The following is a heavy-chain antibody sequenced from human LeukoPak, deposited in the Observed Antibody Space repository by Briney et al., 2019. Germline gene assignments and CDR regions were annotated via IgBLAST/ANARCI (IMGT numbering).Heavy chain of an antibody. D-gene: IGHD1-7*01. V-gene: IGHV3-74*01. J-gene: IGHJ4*02. Sequence: PGGSLRLSCAASGFTFSSHWMHWVRQAPGKGLVWVSGISTDGSRPRYADSVNGRFTISRDNSKNTLYLQMNSLRAEDTAVYYCARDSNWNYVGYFDYWGQGTLVTVSS. CDR3: ARDSNWNYVGYFDY. CDR1: GFTFSSHW. CDR2: ISTDGSRP.